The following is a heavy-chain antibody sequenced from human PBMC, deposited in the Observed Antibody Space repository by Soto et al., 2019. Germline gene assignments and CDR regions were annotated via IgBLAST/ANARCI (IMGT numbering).Heavy chain of an antibody. J-gene: IGHJ6*02. V-gene: IGHV3-30-3*01. CDR3: ARDRITGTTQYNYAMDV. D-gene: IGHD1-7*01. CDR2: ISYDGSNK. Sequence: QVQLVESGGGVVQPGRSLRLSCAASGFTFSSYAMHWVRQAPGKGLEWVAVISYDGSNKYYAESVKGRFTISRDNSKNTLYLQMNSLRAEDTAVYYCARDRITGTTQYNYAMDVWGQGTTVTVSS. CDR1: GFTFSSYA.